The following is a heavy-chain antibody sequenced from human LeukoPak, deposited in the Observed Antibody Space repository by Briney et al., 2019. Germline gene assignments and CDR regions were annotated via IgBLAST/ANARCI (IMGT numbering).Heavy chain of an antibody. CDR3: ARGGATYYDILAGFFDY. V-gene: IGHV4-59*01. CDR1: GGSISSYY. Sequence: SETLPLTCTVSGGSISSYYWSWIRQPPGRGLEWLGYIYYSGSTNYNPSLKSRVTISVDTSKNQISLKLTSVTAADTAVYYCARGGATYYDILAGFFDYWGQGTLVSVSS. CDR2: IYYSGST. D-gene: IGHD3-9*01. J-gene: IGHJ4*02.